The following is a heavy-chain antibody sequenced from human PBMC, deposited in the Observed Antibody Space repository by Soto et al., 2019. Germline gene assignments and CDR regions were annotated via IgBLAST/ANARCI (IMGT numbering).Heavy chain of an antibody. CDR3: ARVSSSWVYYYYYYGMDV. Sequence: GGSHRLSCAASGLPVRSNYMSWVRQAPGKGLEWVSVIYSGGSTYYADSVKGRFTISRDNSKNTLYLQMNSLRAEDTAVYYCARVSSSWVYYYYYYGMDVWGQGTTVTVSS. D-gene: IGHD6-13*01. CDR1: GLPVRSNY. J-gene: IGHJ6*02. CDR2: IYSGGST. V-gene: IGHV3-53*01.